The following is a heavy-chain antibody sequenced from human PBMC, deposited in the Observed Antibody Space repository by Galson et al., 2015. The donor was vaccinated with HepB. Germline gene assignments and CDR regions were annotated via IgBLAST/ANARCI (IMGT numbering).Heavy chain of an antibody. CDR2: IGTGEHSR. Sequence: SLRLSCAASGFTFSTYSMHWVRQAPGKGLEYLSSIGTGEHSRYYADSVKGRFTISRDNSKNTVYLQLNSLRLEDTAVYYCVRGYGFFLFDYWGQGTLVTVSS. J-gene: IGHJ4*02. D-gene: IGHD5-12*01. V-gene: IGHV3-64D*06. CDR3: VRGYGFFLFDY. CDR1: GFTFSTYS.